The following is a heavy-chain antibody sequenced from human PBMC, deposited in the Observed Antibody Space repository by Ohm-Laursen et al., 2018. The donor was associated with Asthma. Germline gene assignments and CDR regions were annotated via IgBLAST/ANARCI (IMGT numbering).Heavy chain of an antibody. CDR3: AKDVKAYYGSGSYYAYHGMDV. J-gene: IGHJ6*02. D-gene: IGHD3-10*01. CDR2: FSLDSDRR. V-gene: IGHV3-9*01. CDR1: GFTFEKYA. Sequence: SLRLSCTASGFTFEKYAMHWVRQAPGKGLEWVSGFSLDSDRRDYADSVKGRFTVSRDNAKNSLYLQMDSLGPEDTALYYCAKDVKAYYGSGSYYAYHGMDVWGLGTTATVSS.